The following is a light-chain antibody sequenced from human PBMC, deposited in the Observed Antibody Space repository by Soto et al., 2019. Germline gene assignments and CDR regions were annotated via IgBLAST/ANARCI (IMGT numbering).Light chain of an antibody. CDR2: DAS. CDR3: QQRRKRPPT. J-gene: IGKJ2*01. V-gene: IGKV3-11*01. CDR1: QSVSTA. Sequence: EVVLTQSPVTLSLSPGDRAALSCRASQSVSTAVAWYQQKPGQAPRLLIYDASDRATGVPARFSGSGSGTDFTLTISSVEPEDFAVYFCQQRRKRPPTVGQGTKLDI.